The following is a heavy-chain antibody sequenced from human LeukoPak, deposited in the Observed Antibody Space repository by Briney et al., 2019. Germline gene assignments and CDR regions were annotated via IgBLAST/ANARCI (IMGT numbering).Heavy chain of an antibody. CDR1: GYTFTSYY. CDR3: ARDMSPEPLDCSGGSCSHYYYYGMDV. D-gene: IGHD2-15*01. CDR2: INPSGGST. J-gene: IGHJ6*02. Sequence: GASVKVSCKASGYTFTSYYMHWVRQAPGQGLEWMGIINPSGGSTSYAQKFQGRVTMTRDTSTSTVYMELSSLRSEDTAVYYCARDMSPEPLDCSGGSCSHYYYYGMDVWGQGTTVTVSS. V-gene: IGHV1-46*01.